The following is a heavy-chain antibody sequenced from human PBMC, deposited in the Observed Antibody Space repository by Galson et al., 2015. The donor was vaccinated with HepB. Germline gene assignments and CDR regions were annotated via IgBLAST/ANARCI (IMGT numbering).Heavy chain of an antibody. CDR2: ITGSGGGT. CDR3: AKVGAPIVVVPAAMHS. Sequence: SLRLSCAASGFTFSSYAMSWVRQSPGKGLEWVSAITGSGGGTYYADSVKGRFTISRDNSKNTLYLQMNSLRAEDTAVYYCAKVGAPIVVVPAAMHSWGQGTLVTVSP. V-gene: IGHV3-23*01. J-gene: IGHJ4*02. CDR1: GFTFSSYA. D-gene: IGHD2-2*01.